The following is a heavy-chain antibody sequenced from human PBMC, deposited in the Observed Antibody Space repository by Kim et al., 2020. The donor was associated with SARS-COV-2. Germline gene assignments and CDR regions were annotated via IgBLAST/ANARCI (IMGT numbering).Heavy chain of an antibody. Sequence: GGSLRLSCAASGLTFSDYEMNWVRQAPGKGLEWISYISAGGVNIFYADSVKGRFTISRDNAKDSLYLQMSSLRAEDTALYYCATEDANAMYFWGPGTLVTVSS. J-gene: IGHJ4*02. V-gene: IGHV3-48*03. CDR3: ATEDANAMYF. D-gene: IGHD2-2*01. CDR2: ISAGGVNI. CDR1: GLTFSDYE.